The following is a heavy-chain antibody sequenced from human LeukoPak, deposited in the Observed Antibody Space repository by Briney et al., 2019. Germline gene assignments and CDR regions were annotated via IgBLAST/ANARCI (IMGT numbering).Heavy chain of an antibody. V-gene: IGHV3-23*01. J-gene: IGHJ4*02. CDR2: ISGSGGST. CDR3: AKVMWELLDYFDY. CDR1: GFSFSNYA. D-gene: IGHD1-26*01. Sequence: TGGSLRLSCVPSGFSFSNYAMSWVRQAPGKGLEWVSAISGSGGSTYYADSVKGRFTISRDNSKNTLYLQMNSLRAEDTAVYYCAKVMWELLDYFDYWGQGTLVTVSS.